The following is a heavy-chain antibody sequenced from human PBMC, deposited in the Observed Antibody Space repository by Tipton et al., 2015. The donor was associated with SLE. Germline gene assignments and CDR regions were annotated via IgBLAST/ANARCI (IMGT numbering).Heavy chain of an antibody. CDR2: IYYSGST. Sequence: TLSLTCTVSGGSISSYYWGWIRRPPGKGLEWIGSIYYSGSTYYNPSLKSRVTISVDTSKNQFSLKLSSVTAADTAVYYCARTKLRYFDWPYNWFDPWGQGTLVTGSS. CDR1: GGSISSYY. V-gene: IGHV4-39*07. CDR3: ARTKLRYFDWPYNWFDP. D-gene: IGHD3-9*01. J-gene: IGHJ5*02.